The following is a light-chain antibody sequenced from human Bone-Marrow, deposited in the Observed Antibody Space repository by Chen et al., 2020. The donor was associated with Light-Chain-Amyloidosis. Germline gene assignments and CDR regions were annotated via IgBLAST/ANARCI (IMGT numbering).Light chain of an antibody. CDR3: QAWDSSTVV. Sequence: SYELTQPPSVSVSPGQTASITCSGDNLGPKAACWYHQKPGQSPVLVIYHDTKRPSGIPERFSGSNSGNTATLTISGTQAMDEADYYCQAWDSSTVVFGGGTKLTVL. J-gene: IGLJ2*01. V-gene: IGLV3-1*01. CDR2: HDT. CDR1: NLGPKA.